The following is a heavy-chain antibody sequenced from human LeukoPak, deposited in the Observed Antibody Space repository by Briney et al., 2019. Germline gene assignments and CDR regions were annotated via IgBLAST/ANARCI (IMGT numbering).Heavy chain of an antibody. Sequence: ASVKVSCKASGYTFTGYYMHWVRQAPGRGLEWMGWINPNSGGTNYAQKFQGWVTMTRDTSISTAYIELSRLRSDDTAVYYCAREGYCSSTSCYAYFDYWGQGTLVTVSS. CDR2: INPNSGGT. V-gene: IGHV1-2*04. J-gene: IGHJ4*02. CDR3: AREGYCSSTSCYAYFDY. D-gene: IGHD2-2*01. CDR1: GYTFTGYY.